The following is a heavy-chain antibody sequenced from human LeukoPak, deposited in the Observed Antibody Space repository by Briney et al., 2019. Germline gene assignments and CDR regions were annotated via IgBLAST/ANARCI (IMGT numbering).Heavy chain of an antibody. CDR1: GCTFSYAW. J-gene: IGHJ6*03. V-gene: IGHV3-15*01. Sequence: PGGSLRLSCAASGCTFSYAWMSWVRQAPGKGLEWVGRIKSTPAGGTTEYAAPVKGRFIISRDDSKNTVYLEMNSLKTEDTAVYFCTTNEEIVEVPASVRDYYYYYYMDVWGKGTTVTVSS. D-gene: IGHD2-2*01. CDR2: IKSTPAGGTT. CDR3: TTNEEIVEVPASVRDYYYYYYMDV.